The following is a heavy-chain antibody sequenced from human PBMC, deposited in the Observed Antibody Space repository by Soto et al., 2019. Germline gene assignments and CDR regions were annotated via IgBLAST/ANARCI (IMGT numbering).Heavy chain of an antibody. V-gene: IGHV4-61*01. CDR1: GGSVSGGTHY. Sequence: QAQLQESGPGPVKPSETLSLTCTVSGGSVSGGTHYWSWIRQPPGKGLEWIGYIYNSGSTNCNPSLKSRVTVSVDTSKNQFSLTLSSVTAADTAVYYCARGYRTSRYWFDLWGRGTLVTVSS. D-gene: IGHD6-13*01. CDR2: IYNSGST. CDR3: ARGYRTSRYWFDL. J-gene: IGHJ2*01.